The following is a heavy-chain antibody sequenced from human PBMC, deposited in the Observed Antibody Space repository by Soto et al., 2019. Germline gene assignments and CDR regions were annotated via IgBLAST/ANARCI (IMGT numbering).Heavy chain of an antibody. J-gene: IGHJ6*02. V-gene: IGHV4-59*01. CDR2: IYYSGST. D-gene: IGHD3-9*01. Sequence: QVQLQESGPGLVKPSETLSLTCTVSGGSISSYYWSWIRQPPGKGLEWIGYIYYSGSTNYNPSLKSRVTISVDTSKNQFSLKLSSVTAADTAVYYCARADFESNGPYYYGMDVWGQGTTVTVSS. CDR3: ARADFESNGPYYYGMDV. CDR1: GGSISSYY.